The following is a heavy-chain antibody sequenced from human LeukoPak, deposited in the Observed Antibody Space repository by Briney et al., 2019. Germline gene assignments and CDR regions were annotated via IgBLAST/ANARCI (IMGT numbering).Heavy chain of an antibody. CDR3: ARESIAATFYYFDY. CDR2: IKQDGSEK. V-gene: IGHV3-7*01. J-gene: IGHJ4*02. Sequence: GGSLRLSCAASGFTFSSYWMSWVRQAPGKGLEWVANIKQDGSEKYYVDSVKGRFTNSRKNAKNSLYLQMNSLRAEDSAVCYCARESIAATFYYFDYWGQGTLVTVSS. CDR1: GFTFSSYW. D-gene: IGHD6-6*01.